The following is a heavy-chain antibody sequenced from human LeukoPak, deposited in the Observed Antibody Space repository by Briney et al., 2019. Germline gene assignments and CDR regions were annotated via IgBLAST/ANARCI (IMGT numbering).Heavy chain of an antibody. CDR1: GGSISRRGYY. CDR3: ARAVYFVSGTYDRVHFDF. CDR2: IYYGGST. D-gene: IGHD3-10*01. J-gene: IGHJ4*02. Sequence: SQTLSLTCTVSGGSISRRGYYWTWIRQHPGKGLEWIGYIYYGGSTYYNPSLKSRVTISVDPSNNQFSLRLSSVTAADTAVYYCARAVYFVSGTYDRVHFDFWGQGTLVAVSS. V-gene: IGHV4-31*03.